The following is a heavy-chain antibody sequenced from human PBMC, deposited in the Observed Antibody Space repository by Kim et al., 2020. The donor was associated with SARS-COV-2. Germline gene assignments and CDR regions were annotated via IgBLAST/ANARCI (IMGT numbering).Heavy chain of an antibody. CDR3: ARDQSVSIVVIIYYYYGMDV. V-gene: IGHV3-30*04. CDR2: ISYDGSNK. Sequence: GGSLRLSCAASGFTFSSYAMHWVRQAPGKGLEWVAVISYDGSNKYYADSVKGRFTISRDNSKNTLYLQMNSLRAEDTAVYYCARDQSVSIVVIIYYYYGMDVWGQGTTVTVSS. D-gene: IGHD2-15*01. CDR1: GFTFSSYA. J-gene: IGHJ6*02.